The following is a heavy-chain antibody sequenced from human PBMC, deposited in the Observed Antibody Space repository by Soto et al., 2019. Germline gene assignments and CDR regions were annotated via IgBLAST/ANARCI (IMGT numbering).Heavy chain of an antibody. CDR3: VKDIEENQLLYDAFDI. Sequence: EVQLEESGGGLVQPGRSLRLSCAASGFRFDDYAMHWVRQAPGKGLEWVSGISYNSGSIGYVDSVKGRFTISRDTAKNSLYLQMNSLRAEDTALYYCVKDIEENQLLYDAFDIWGQGTMVTVSS. CDR1: GFRFDDYA. J-gene: IGHJ3*02. D-gene: IGHD2-2*01. CDR2: ISYNSGSI. V-gene: IGHV3-9*01.